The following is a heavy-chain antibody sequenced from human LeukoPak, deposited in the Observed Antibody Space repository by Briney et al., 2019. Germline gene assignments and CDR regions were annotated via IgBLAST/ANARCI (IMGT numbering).Heavy chain of an antibody. D-gene: IGHD2-2*01. CDR3: ASGQLNAFDI. V-gene: IGHV3-23*01. CDR2: ITSSGETT. Sequence: GGSLRLSCAASGFTFSIYAMSWVRQAPGKGLEWVSSITSSGETTYYAGSVKGQFTISRDNSKNSLYLQMNSLRSEDTAVYYCASGQLNAFDIWGQGTMVTVSS. CDR1: GFTFSIYA. J-gene: IGHJ3*02.